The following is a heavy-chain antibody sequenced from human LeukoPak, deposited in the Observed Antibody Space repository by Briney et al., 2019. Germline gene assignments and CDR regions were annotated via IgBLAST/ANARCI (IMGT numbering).Heavy chain of an antibody. CDR3: AKDTYYYDSSGYSN. D-gene: IGHD3-22*01. Sequence: GGSLRLSCAASGFTLSSYWMSWVRQAPGKGLEWVSAISGSGGSTYYADSVKGRFTISRDNSKNTLYLQMNSLRAEDTAVYYCAKDTYYYDSSGYSNWGQGTLVTVSS. V-gene: IGHV3-23*01. CDR2: ISGSGGST. J-gene: IGHJ4*02. CDR1: GFTLSSYW.